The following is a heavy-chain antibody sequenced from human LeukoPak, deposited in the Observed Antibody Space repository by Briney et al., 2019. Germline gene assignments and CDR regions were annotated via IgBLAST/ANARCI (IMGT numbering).Heavy chain of an antibody. J-gene: IGHJ4*02. CDR1: AYTFTSYS. V-gene: IGHV1-3*04. Sequence: GASIKGTINTTAYTFTSYSKHWMRIAPGQLLVWIGRINTGNGKTKYSQKFHGRVTITRDTSASTAYMEPSSLRSEHTAVYYCARDRLAVAGTELDYWGQGNLVTVSS. CDR2: INTGNGKT. CDR3: ARDRLAVAGTELDY. D-gene: IGHD6-19*01.